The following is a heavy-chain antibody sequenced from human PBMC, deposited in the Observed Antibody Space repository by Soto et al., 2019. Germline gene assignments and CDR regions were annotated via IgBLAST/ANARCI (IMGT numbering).Heavy chain of an antibody. J-gene: IGHJ4*02. CDR3: ARDLGIAVAGLDFDY. CDR2: ISAYNGNT. CDR1: DYTFTSYG. Sequence: ASVKVSCKASDYTFTSYGISWVRQAPGQGLEWMGWISAYNGNTNYAQKVQGRVTMTTDTSTSTAYMELRSLRSDDTALYYCARDLGIAVAGLDFDYWGQGTPVTVSS. V-gene: IGHV1-18*01. D-gene: IGHD6-19*01.